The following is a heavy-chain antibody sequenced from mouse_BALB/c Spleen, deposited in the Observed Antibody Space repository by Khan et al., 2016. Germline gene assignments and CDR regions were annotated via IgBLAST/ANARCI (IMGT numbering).Heavy chain of an antibody. Sequence: QVQLKQSGAELARPGASVNLSCKASGYTFTRYWMQWVKQRPGQGLEWIGAIYPGDGDTGYSQTFKGKATLTADKSSTTTYMHLRRVASEDSAVYYCARTYYGSLDYWGQGTSLTVSS. CDR3: ARTYYGSLDY. D-gene: IGHD2-10*01. CDR2: IYPGDGDT. CDR1: GYTFTRYW. J-gene: IGHJ2*03. V-gene: IGHV1-87*01.